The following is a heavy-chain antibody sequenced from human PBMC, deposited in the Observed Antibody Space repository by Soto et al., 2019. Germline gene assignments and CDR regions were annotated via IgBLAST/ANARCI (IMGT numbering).Heavy chain of an antibody. D-gene: IGHD3-10*01. CDR1: GGSIISGGYY. V-gene: IGHV4-31*03. CDR2: IYYSGST. Sequence: SETLSLTCTVSGGSIISGGYYCSWIRQHPWNGLELIGYIYYSGSTYYNPSLKSRVTISVDTSKNQFSLKLSSVTAADTAVYYCARHPYYYGSGSYYNRKGYYGMDVWGQGTTVTVSS. CDR3: ARHPYYYGSGSYYNRKGYYGMDV. J-gene: IGHJ6*02.